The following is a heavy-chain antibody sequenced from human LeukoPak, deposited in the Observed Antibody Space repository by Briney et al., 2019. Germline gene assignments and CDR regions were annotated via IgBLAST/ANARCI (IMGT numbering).Heavy chain of an antibody. D-gene: IGHD6-13*01. CDR3: AKDQQLVLHYYYGMDV. CDR1: GFTFSSYG. CDR2: ISYDGSNK. J-gene: IGHJ6*02. V-gene: IGHV3-30*18. Sequence: PGGSLRLSCAASGFTFSSYGMHWVRQAPGKGLERVAVISYDGSNKYYADSVKGRFTISRDNSKNTLYLQMNSLRAEDTAVYYCAKDQQLVLHYYYGMDVWGQGTTVTVSS.